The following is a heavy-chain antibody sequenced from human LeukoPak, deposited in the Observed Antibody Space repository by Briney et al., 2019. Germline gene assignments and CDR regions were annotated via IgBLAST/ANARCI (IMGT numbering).Heavy chain of an antibody. D-gene: IGHD1-7*01. Sequence: GASVKVSCKASGYTFTGYYMHWVRQAPGQGLEWMGWINPNSGGTNFVQKFQGRVTMTRDTSISTAYMELSRLRSDDTAVYYCARGDNWNYVSNYWGQGTLVTVSS. CDR2: INPNSGGT. J-gene: IGHJ4*02. V-gene: IGHV1-2*02. CDR3: ARGDNWNYVSNY. CDR1: GYTFTGYY.